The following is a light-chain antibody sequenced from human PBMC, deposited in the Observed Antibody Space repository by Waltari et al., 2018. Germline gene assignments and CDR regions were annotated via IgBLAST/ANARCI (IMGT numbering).Light chain of an antibody. Sequence: DVQMTQSPSTLSASIGDRVTVTCRASQSISVWLAWYQQRPGGAPKLLIYRASSLQSGVPSRFSGTGSETEFTLTIDSLQPDDFATYYCQQYSSYPITFGAGTRLE. J-gene: IGKJ5*01. CDR1: QSISVW. CDR2: RAS. V-gene: IGKV1-5*03. CDR3: QQYSSYPIT.